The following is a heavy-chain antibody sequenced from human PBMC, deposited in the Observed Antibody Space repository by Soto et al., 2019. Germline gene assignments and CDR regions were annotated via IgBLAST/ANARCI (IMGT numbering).Heavy chain of an antibody. CDR2: ISGSGTIT. V-gene: IGHV3-23*01. CDR3: AEWVRYCSGADCRA. CDR1: GFPFSSRA. D-gene: IGHD2-15*01. J-gene: IGHJ5*02. Sequence: EVQLLESGGGLVQPGGSLRLSCAASGFPFSSRAMSWVRQAPGKGLEWVSAISGSGTITYYADSVKGRFTISRDTSKNTLYLKMNSLRADDTAVYYCAEWVRYCSGADCRAWGQGTLVTVSS.